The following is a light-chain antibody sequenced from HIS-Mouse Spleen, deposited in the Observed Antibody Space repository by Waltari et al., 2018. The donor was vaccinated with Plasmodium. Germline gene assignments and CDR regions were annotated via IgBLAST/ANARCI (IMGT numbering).Light chain of an antibody. J-gene: IGKJ3*01. CDR3: QQANSFPFT. CDR1: QGISSW. V-gene: IGKV1-12*01. Sequence: DIQMTQSPSSVSASVGDRVTITCRASQGISSWLAWYQSKPGKSPKLLIYAASSLQSGVPSRFSGSGSGTDFTLTISSLQPEDFATYYCQQANSFPFTFGPGTKVDIK. CDR2: AAS.